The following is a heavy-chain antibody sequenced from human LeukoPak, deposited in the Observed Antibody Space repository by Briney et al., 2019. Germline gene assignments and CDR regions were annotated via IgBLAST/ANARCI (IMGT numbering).Heavy chain of an antibody. Sequence: GGSLRLSCAASGFTFSSYSMNWVRQAPGKGLEWVSSIISSSSYIYYADSVKGRFTTSRDKAKNSLYLQMNSLGAEDTAVYYCARDQTTVTADAFDIWGQGTMVTVSS. V-gene: IGHV3-21*01. CDR1: GFTFSSYS. J-gene: IGHJ3*02. D-gene: IGHD4-17*01. CDR3: ARDQTTVTADAFDI. CDR2: IISSSSYI.